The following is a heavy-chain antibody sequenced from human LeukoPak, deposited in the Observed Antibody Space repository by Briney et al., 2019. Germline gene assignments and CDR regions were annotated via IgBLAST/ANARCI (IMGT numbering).Heavy chain of an antibody. CDR2: IIPIFGTA. Sequence: SVKVSCKASGGTFSSYAISWVRQAPGQGLEWMGGIIPIFGTANYAQKFQGRDTITTDESTSTAYMELSSLRSEDTAVYYCASPSALISTDYYYYYMDVWGKGTTVTVSS. CDR1: GGTFSSYA. J-gene: IGHJ6*03. CDR3: ASPSALISTDYYYYYMDV. D-gene: IGHD2/OR15-2a*01. V-gene: IGHV1-69*05.